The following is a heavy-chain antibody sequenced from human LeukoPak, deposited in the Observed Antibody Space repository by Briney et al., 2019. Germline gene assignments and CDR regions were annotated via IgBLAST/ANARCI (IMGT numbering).Heavy chain of an antibody. CDR2: ISYDGSNK. CDR1: GFTFSSYG. D-gene: IGHD3-10*01. Sequence: GGSLRLSCAASGFTFSSYGMHWVRQAPGKGLEWVAVISYDGSNKYYADSVKGRFTISRDNSKNSLYLQMNSLRAEDTAVYYCAKDYYGSVDYWGQGTLVTVSS. V-gene: IGHV3-30*18. CDR3: AKDYYGSVDY. J-gene: IGHJ4*02.